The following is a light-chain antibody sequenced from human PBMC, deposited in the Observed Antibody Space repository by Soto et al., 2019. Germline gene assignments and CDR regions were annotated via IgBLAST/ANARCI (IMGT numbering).Light chain of an antibody. CDR3: LLYYDTLRV. CDR1: TGTLTTGHF. CDR2: DTS. Sequence: QAVVTQEPSLTGSPGGTVTLTCGSSTGTLTTGHFPYWFQQKPGQAPRALILDTSRKHSWTPARLSVSLLGGKAALTLSGAQPEDEADYYCLLYYDTLRVFGGGTKLTV. J-gene: IGLJ3*02. V-gene: IGLV7-46*01.